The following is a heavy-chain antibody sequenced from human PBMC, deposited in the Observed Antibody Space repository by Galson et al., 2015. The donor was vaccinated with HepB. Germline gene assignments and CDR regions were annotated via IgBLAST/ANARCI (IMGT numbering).Heavy chain of an antibody. CDR2: INTNTGNP. CDR1: GYTFTSYA. J-gene: IGHJ3*02. D-gene: IGHD2-2*01. V-gene: IGHV7-4-1*02. Sequence: SVKVSCKASGYTFTSYAMNWVRQAPGQGLEWMGWINTNTGNPTYAQGFTGRFVFSLDTSVSTAYLQISSLKAEDTAVYYCARARPRGYCSSTSCYRFTMVQGVTPDAFDIWGQGTMVTVSS. CDR3: ARARPRGYCSSTSCYRFTMVQGVTPDAFDI.